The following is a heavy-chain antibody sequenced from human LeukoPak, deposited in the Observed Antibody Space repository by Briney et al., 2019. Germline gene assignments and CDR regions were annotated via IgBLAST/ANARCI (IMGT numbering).Heavy chain of an antibody. CDR3: ARALEYYYDSSGPGWYFDY. J-gene: IGHJ4*02. Sequence: GGSLRLSCAASGFTFSDYYMSWIRQAPGKGLEWVSYISSSSSTIYYADSVKGRFTISRDNAKNSLYLQMNSLRAEDTAVYYCARALEYYYDSSGPGWYFDYWGQGTLVTVSS. CDR1: GFTFSDYY. D-gene: IGHD3-22*01. CDR2: ISSSSSTI. V-gene: IGHV3-11*04.